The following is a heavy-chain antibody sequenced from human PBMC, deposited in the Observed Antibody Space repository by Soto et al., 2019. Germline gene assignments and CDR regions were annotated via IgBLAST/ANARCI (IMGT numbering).Heavy chain of an antibody. V-gene: IGHV1-18*01. J-gene: IGHJ6*03. D-gene: IGHD3-3*01. CDR3: ARGITIFGVVITYYMDV. Sequence: VKVSCKASGYTFTSYGISWVRQAPGQGLEWMGWISAYNGNTNYAQKLQGRVTMTTDTSTSTAYMELRSLRSDDTAVYYCARGITIFGVVITYYMDVWGKGTTVTSP. CDR2: ISAYNGNT. CDR1: GYTFTSYG.